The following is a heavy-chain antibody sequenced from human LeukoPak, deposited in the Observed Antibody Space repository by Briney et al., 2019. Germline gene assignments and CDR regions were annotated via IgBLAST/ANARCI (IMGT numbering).Heavy chain of an antibody. CDR3: ASDAVAGVQFDY. V-gene: IGHV1-46*01. J-gene: IGHJ4*02. CDR2: ISPSGGST. D-gene: IGHD6-19*01. Sequence: ASVKVSCKASGYTFTSYYMHWVRQAPGQGLEWMGIISPSGGSTSYAQKFQGRVTMTRDMSTSTVYMELSSLRSEDTAVYYCASDAVAGVQFDYWGQGILVTVSS. CDR1: GYTFTSYY.